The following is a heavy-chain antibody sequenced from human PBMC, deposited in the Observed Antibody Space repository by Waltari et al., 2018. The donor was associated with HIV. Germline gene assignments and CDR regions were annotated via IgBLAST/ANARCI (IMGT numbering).Heavy chain of an antibody. CDR1: GYTFTSYD. D-gene: IGHD5-18*01. J-gene: IGHJ5*02. Sequence: QVQLVQSGAEVKKPGASVKVSCKASGYTFTSYDINWVRQATGQGLERMGWMNPKSGNTGYAQKFHGRVTMTRNTSISTAYRERSSLRSEETAVYYCARGTRTARVRNGFDPWGQGTLVTVSS. CDR3: ARGTRTARVRNGFDP. CDR2: MNPKSGNT. V-gene: IGHV1-8*01.